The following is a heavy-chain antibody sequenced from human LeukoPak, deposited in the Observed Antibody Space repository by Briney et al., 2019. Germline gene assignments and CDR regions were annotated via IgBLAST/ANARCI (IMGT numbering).Heavy chain of an antibody. V-gene: IGHV4-39*01. CDR2: IYYSGST. J-gene: IGHJ5*02. D-gene: IGHD3-22*01. CDR1: GGSISSSSYY. Sequence: SETLSLTCTVSGGSISSSSYYWGWIRQPPGKGLEWIGSIYYSGSTYYNPSLKSRVTVSVDTSKNQFSLKLSSVTAADTAVYYCARLQEVLVVVWFDPWGQGTLVTVSS. CDR3: ARLQEVLVVVWFDP.